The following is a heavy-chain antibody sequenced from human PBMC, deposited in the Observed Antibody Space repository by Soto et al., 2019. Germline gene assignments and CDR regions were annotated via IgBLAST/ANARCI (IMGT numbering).Heavy chain of an antibody. J-gene: IGHJ6*02. Sequence: SDTRSLTCNAFCRSISSGGDYWRWTRHHPGQPTECIGYIYYSGSTYYNPSLKSRVTISVDTSKNQFSLKLSSVTAADTAVYYCARDLMVRGVIITSYYYYGMDVWGQGTTVTVYS. V-gene: IGHV4-31*03. D-gene: IGHD3-10*01. CDR2: IYYSGST. CDR1: CRSISSGGDY. CDR3: ARDLMVRGVIITSYYYYGMDV.